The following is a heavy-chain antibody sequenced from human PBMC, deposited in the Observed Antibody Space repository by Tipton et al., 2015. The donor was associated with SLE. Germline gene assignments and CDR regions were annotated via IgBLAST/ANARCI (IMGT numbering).Heavy chain of an antibody. D-gene: IGHD2-15*01. Sequence: TLSLTCTVSGGSISSSSYYWGWIRQPPGKGLEWIGSIYHSGSTHYNPSLKSRVTISVDTSKNQFSLKLSSVTAADTAVYYCARDPWSDAFDIWGQGTMVTVSS. V-gene: IGHV4-39*07. CDR2: IYHSGST. CDR1: GGSISSSSYY. CDR3: ARDPWSDAFDI. J-gene: IGHJ3*02.